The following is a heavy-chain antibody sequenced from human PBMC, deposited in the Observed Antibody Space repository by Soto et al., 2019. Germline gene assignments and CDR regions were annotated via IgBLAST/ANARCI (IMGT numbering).Heavy chain of an antibody. CDR1: GGTFSSYA. J-gene: IGHJ4*02. D-gene: IGHD3-9*01. Sequence: QVQLVQSGAEVKKPGSSVKVSCKASGGTFSSYAISWVRQAPGQGLAWLGGIIPFFGPATSAQKSQGRVTITADESTCTAYMELSSLRSEDTAVYYCARVLADYDILTGYYFDYWGQGPLVTVSS. CDR2: IIPFFGPA. V-gene: IGHV1-69*01. CDR3: ARVLADYDILTGYYFDY.